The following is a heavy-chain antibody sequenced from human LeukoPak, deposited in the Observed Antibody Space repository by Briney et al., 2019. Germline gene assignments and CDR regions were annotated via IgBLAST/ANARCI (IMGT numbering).Heavy chain of an antibody. CDR2: IYPGDSDT. J-gene: IGHJ6*03. D-gene: IGHD1-26*01. Sequence: GESLKISCKGSGYSFTYYWIGWVRQMPGKGLEWMGIIYPGDSDTRYSPSFQGQVTISVDKSISTAYLQWSSLKASDTAMYYCARRREDYYYDMDVWGKGTTVTVSS. CDR1: GYSFTYYW. CDR3: ARRREDYYYDMDV. V-gene: IGHV5-51*01.